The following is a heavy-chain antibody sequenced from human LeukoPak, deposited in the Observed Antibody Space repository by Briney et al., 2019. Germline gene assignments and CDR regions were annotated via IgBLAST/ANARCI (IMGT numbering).Heavy chain of an antibody. V-gene: IGHV3-30-3*01. CDR1: GFTFSSYA. CDR2: ISYDGSNK. J-gene: IGHJ4*02. Sequence: AGGSLRLSCAASGFTFSSYAMHWVRQAPGKGLEWVAVISYDGSNKYYADSVKGRFTISRDNSKNTLYLQMNSLRAEDTAVYYCARDIAARPWGGYFDYWGQGTLVTVSS. CDR3: ARDIAARPWGGYFDY. D-gene: IGHD6-6*01.